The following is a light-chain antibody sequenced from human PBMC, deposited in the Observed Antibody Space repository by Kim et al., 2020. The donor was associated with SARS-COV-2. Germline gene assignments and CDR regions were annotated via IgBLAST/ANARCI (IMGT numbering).Light chain of an antibody. CDR3: QKYNSAPYP. J-gene: IGKJ5*01. CDR1: QGIGNY. CDR2: TAS. Sequence: DIQMTQSPSSLSASVGDRVTITCRASQGIGNYLAWYQQKPGKVPKLLVYTASTLHSGVPSRFSGSGSGTDFTLSISSLQPEDVAIYYSQKYNSAPYPFGQGTRLEIK. V-gene: IGKV1-27*01.